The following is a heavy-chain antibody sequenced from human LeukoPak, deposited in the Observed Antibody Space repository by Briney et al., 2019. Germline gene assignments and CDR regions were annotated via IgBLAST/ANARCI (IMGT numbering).Heavy chain of an antibody. V-gene: IGHV3-23*01. D-gene: IGHD3-10*01. CDR3: AKSGVRGVTTYYFDY. CDR1: GFAFSNFA. CDR2: ISGSGGST. Sequence: GGSLRLSCAASGFAFSNFAMHWVRQAPGKGLEWVSAISGSGGSTYYADSVKGRFTISRDNSKNTLYLQMNSLRAEDTAVYYCAKSGVRGVTTYYFDYWGQGTLVTVSS. J-gene: IGHJ4*02.